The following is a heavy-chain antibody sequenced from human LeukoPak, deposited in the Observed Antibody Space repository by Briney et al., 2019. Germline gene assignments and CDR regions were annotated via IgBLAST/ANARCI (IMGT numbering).Heavy chain of an antibody. Sequence: PSETLSLTCTLSGGSISSGSYYWRWIRQPAGKGLEWIGRIYTSGSTNYNPSLRSRVTISIDTSKIQFSLRLSSVTAADTAVYFCARGGQGSSGYYYDYWGQGALVTVSS. CDR1: GGSISSGSYY. V-gene: IGHV4-61*02. CDR2: IYTSGST. D-gene: IGHD3-22*01. J-gene: IGHJ4*01. CDR3: ARGGQGSSGYYYDY.